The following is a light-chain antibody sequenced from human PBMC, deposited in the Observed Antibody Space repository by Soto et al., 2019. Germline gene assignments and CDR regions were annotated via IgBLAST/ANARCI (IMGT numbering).Light chain of an antibody. J-gene: IGKJ5*01. V-gene: IGKV3-20*01. CDR3: QQSGSSPPIT. Sequence: EFVLTQSPATLSLSAGDRATLSCRASQTVSNNYLAWCQQKPGQAPRVIMYGASRRATGIPDRFSGGGSGTDFTLTISRLETEDFAVYFCQQSGSSPPITLGNGTRLEIK. CDR1: QTVSNNY. CDR2: GAS.